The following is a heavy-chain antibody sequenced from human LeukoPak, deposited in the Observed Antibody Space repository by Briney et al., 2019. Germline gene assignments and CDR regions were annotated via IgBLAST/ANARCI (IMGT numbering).Heavy chain of an antibody. CDR3: ARHSAAIIPPGGY. V-gene: IGHV4-39*01. Sequence: PSETLSRICTVSGGSISVSRYYWGWIRQPPGKGLEWIGTISNSGSTYYNPSLKSRVTISVDTSKNQFSLKLSSVTAADTAMYYCARHSAAIIPPGGYWGQGTLVTVSS. J-gene: IGHJ4*02. D-gene: IGHD2-2*02. CDR1: GGSISVSRYY. CDR2: ISNSGST.